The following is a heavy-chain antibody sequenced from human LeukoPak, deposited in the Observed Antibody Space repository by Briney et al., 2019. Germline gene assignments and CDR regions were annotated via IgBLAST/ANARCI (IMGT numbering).Heavy chain of an antibody. J-gene: IGHJ4*02. D-gene: IGHD1-26*01. CDR3: ARWELLGSYDFDY. Sequence: SETLSLTCTVSGGSISSSSYYWGWIRQPPGKGLEWIGSIYYSGSTYYNPSLKSRVTISVDTSKNQFSLKLSSVTAADTAVYYCARWELLGSYDFDYWGQGTLVTVSS. CDR1: GGSISSSSYY. V-gene: IGHV4-39*01. CDR2: IYYSGST.